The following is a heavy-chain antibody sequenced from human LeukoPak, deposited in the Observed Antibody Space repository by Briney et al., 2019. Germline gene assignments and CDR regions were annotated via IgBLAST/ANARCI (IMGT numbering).Heavy chain of an antibody. J-gene: IGHJ4*02. V-gene: IGHV4-59*01. Sequence: SETLSLTCTVSGGSISSYYWTWIRQPPGKGLEWIGFMYYSGNSNYNPSLKSRVTISVDSSINQFSLRLSSVTAADTAVYYCARGRSYYTYWGRGTLVTVSS. D-gene: IGHD1-26*01. CDR2: MYYSGNS. CDR1: GGSISSYY. CDR3: ARGRSYYTY.